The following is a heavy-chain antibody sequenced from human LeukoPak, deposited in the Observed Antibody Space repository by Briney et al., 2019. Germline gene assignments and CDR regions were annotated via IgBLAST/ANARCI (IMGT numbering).Heavy chain of an antibody. Sequence: GGSLRLSCAASGFTFSSYVMHWVRQAPGKGLEWVAIISYDGSNEYYADSVKGRFTISRDNSKNTLYLQMNSLRAADTAVYYCARENHGYCDYWGQGTLVTVSS. V-gene: IGHV3-30*04. CDR1: GFTFSSYV. CDR3: ARENHGYCDY. J-gene: IGHJ4*02. D-gene: IGHD2-8*01. CDR2: ISYDGSNE.